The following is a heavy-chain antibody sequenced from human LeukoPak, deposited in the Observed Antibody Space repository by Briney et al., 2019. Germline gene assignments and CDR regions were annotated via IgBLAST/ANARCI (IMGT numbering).Heavy chain of an antibody. J-gene: IGHJ4*02. CDR2: SKPSGGSR. Sequence: ASVTVSCKASRYTFTTYYMHSVGQAPGQGLEWMGLSKPSGGSRSYGQKCKGRVTMDRGTSTSTVYMELSSLRLEDTAVYYCARSDYCSSTSCYMHYWGQGTLVTVSS. CDR1: RYTFTTYY. V-gene: IGHV1-46*01. D-gene: IGHD2-2*02. CDR3: ARSDYCSSTSCYMHY.